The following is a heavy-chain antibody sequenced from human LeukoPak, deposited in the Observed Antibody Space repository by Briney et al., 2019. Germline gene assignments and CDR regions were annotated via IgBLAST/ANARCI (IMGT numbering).Heavy chain of an antibody. J-gene: IGHJ4*02. D-gene: IGHD5-18*01. CDR1: GYTFTSYG. CDR3: ARKEGYSCGELDY. V-gene: IGHV1-18*01. CDR2: ISAYNGNT. Sequence: ASVKVSCKASGYTFTSYGISWVRQAPGQGLEWMGWISAYNGNTNYAQKLQGRVTMTTDTSTSTVYMELSSLRSEDTAVYYYARKEGYSCGELDYWGQGTLVTVSS.